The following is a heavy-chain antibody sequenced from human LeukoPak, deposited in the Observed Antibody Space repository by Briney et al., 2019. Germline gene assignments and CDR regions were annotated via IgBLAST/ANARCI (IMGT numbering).Heavy chain of an antibody. J-gene: IGHJ4*02. V-gene: IGHV4-59*11. CDR1: GGSLSGHY. Sequence: SETLSLTCTVSGGSLSGHYWSWIRQPPGKRLEWIGYVSYTGRTKYNPSLQSRVTISIDTSKSQFSLKLTSVTSADTAVYSCARLSLGIAAAPYPSYWGQGTLVTVSS. CDR2: VSYTGRT. CDR3: ARLSLGIAAAPYPSY. D-gene: IGHD6-13*01.